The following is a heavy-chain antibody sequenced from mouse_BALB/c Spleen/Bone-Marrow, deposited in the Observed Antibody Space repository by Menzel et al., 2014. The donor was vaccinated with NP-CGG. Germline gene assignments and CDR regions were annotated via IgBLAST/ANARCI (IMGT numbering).Heavy chain of an antibody. Sequence: SGTVLARPGAAVKMSCKASGYTFSNCWMHWIKQRPGQGLEWIGTIHPGNSDTTYNQKFKGKAKLTAVTSTSTAYMELSSLTNEDSAVYYCTTLARNNFDYWGQGTTLTVSS. CDR1: GYTFSNCW. CDR3: TTLARNNFDY. J-gene: IGHJ2*01. D-gene: IGHD3-1*01. CDR2: IHPGNSDT. V-gene: IGHV1-5*01.